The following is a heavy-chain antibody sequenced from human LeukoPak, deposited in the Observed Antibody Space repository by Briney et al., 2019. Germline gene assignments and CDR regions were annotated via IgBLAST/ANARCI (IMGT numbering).Heavy chain of an antibody. Sequence: PGGSLRLSCAASGFTFSSYGMHWVRQAPGKGLEWVAIISSDGSNKYYADPVKGRFTISRDNSKNTLFLQMNSLRGQDTAMYYCAKDNCDGDCYLLDYWGQGTLVTVSS. CDR2: ISSDGSNK. D-gene: IGHD2-21*02. CDR3: AKDNCDGDCYLLDY. J-gene: IGHJ4*02. V-gene: IGHV3-30*18. CDR1: GFTFSSYG.